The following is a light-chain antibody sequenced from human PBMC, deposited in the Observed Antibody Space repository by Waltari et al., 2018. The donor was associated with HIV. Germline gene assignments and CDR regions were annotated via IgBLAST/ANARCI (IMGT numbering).Light chain of an antibody. J-gene: IGLJ2*01. CDR1: TTDVSSSNL. CDR3: CSYASSGTFVV. Sequence: QSALTQPASVSGSPGPSITIPCPGITTDVSSSNLDSWNQHQPGKAPKPMIFEVDKRPSGVSNLFSGSKSGNTASLTISWLQAGDEADYYCCSYASSGTFVVFGGGTNLTVL. CDR2: EVD. V-gene: IGLV2-23*02.